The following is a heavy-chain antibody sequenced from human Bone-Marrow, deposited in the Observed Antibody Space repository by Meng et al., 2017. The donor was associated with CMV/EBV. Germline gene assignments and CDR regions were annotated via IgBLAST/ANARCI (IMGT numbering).Heavy chain of an antibody. CDR2: TWYDGSNK. V-gene: IGHV3-30*02. CDR1: GFTFNSYG. D-gene: IGHD1-26*01. Sequence: GESLKISCAASGFTFNSYGMHWVRQAPGKGLEWVTFTWYDGSNKYYADSVKGRFTISRDNSKNTLYLQMNSLRTEDTAVYYCARSYLYFQHWGQGTLVTVSS. J-gene: IGHJ1*01. CDR3: ARSYLYFQH.